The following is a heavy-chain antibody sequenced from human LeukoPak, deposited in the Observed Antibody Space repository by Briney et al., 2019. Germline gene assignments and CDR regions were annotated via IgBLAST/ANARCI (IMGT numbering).Heavy chain of an antibody. CDR1: GFTFSSYG. D-gene: IGHD3-22*01. CDR2: IRYDGSNK. CDR3: ARDKRYYDPDRPKSAFDI. Sequence: GGSLRLSCAASGFTFSSYGMHWVRQAPGKGLEWVAFIRYDGSNKYYADSVKGRFTISRDNSKNTLYLQMNSLRAEDTAVYYCARDKRYYDPDRPKSAFDIWGQGTMVTVSS. V-gene: IGHV3-30*02. J-gene: IGHJ3*02.